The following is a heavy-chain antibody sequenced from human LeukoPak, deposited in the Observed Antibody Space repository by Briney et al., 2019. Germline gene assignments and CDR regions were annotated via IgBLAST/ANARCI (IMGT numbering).Heavy chain of an antibody. CDR2: IYYSGST. CDR1: GGSISSYY. Sequence: PSETLSLTCTVSGGSISSYYWSWIRQPPGKGLEWIGYIYYSGSTNYNPSLKSRVTISVDTSKNQFSLKLSSVTAADTAVYYCARRIAAAGPAEYFQHWGQGTLVTVSS. D-gene: IGHD6-13*01. CDR3: ARRIAAAGPAEYFQH. V-gene: IGHV4-59*12. J-gene: IGHJ1*01.